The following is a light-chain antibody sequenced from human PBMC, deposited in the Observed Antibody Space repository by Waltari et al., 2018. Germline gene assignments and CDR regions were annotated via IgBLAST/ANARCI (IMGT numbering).Light chain of an antibody. Sequence: DFQMTQSPSSLSASVGDKVTITCRASQGISSWLAWYQQKPGKAPKLLIYAASSLQSGVPSRFSGSGSGTDYTLTISSLQPEDFATYYCQQGYNTPWTFGQGTKVEIK. V-gene: IGKV1-12*01. CDR3: QQGYNTPWT. CDR1: QGISSW. CDR2: AAS. J-gene: IGKJ1*01.